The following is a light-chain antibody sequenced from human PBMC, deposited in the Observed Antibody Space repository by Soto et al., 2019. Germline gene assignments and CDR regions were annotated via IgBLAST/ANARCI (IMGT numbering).Light chain of an antibody. Sequence: DIQMTQSPSSLSASVGDRVTITCQASQDITNYLNWYQQKPGKAPKILIYDASVLEAGVPSRFSGGGSGTHFTLTITSLQAEDVATYYCQQFDNLPLTFGGGTNVEI. J-gene: IGKJ4*01. CDR2: DAS. V-gene: IGKV1-33*01. CDR1: QDITNY. CDR3: QQFDNLPLT.